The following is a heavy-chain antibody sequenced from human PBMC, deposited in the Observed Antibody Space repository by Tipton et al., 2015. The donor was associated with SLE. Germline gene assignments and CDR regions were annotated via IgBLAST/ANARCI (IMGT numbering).Heavy chain of an antibody. V-gene: IGHV4-39*01. J-gene: IGHJ4*02. CDR1: GDSISSSFHY. D-gene: IGHD3-22*01. CDR2: VYYTGST. Sequence: TLSLTCIVSGDSISSSFHYWGWIRQAPGKGLEWIGNVYYTGSTNYSPSLQSRVTISVDTSKNQFSLKLNSVTAADTAVYYCGFFDSSGYYESAPDYWGQGTLVTVSS. CDR3: GFFDSSGYYESAPDY.